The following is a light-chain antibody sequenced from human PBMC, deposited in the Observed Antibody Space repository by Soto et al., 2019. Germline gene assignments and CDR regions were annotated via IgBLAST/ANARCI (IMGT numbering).Light chain of an antibody. J-gene: IGKJ4*01. CDR1: QSISATH. Sequence: IVWTQSPGTLSLSPGERATLSCRASQSISATHLAWYQQRPGQSPRLLLYGASSRATGIPDRFSGSGSGTDFTLNISRVEPEDFAVFYCQHYGSSPLTFGGGTKVEIK. CDR3: QHYGSSPLT. V-gene: IGKV3-20*01. CDR2: GAS.